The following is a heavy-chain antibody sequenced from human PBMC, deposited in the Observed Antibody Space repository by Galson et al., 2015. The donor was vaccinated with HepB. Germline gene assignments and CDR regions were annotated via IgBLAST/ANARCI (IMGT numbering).Heavy chain of an antibody. Sequence: SVKVSCKASGGTFSSYAISWVRQAPGQGLEWMGGIIPIFGTANYAQKFQGRVTITADESTSTAYMELSSLRSEDTAVYYCARTHDSSGYYEILDAFDIWGQGTMVTVSS. J-gene: IGHJ3*02. CDR1: GGTFSSYA. V-gene: IGHV1-69*13. D-gene: IGHD3-22*01. CDR3: ARTHDSSGYYEILDAFDI. CDR2: IIPIFGTA.